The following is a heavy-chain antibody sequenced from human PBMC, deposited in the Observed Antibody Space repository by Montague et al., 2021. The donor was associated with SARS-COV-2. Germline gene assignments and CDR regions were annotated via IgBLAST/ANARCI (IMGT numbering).Heavy chain of an antibody. D-gene: IGHD5-18*01. J-gene: IGHJ4*02. CDR3: ASGTRRTWIQLWGRSGLDY. CDR1: GGSISSSSYS. Sequence: SETLSLTCTVSGGSISSSSYSWSWIRQPPGKGLEWIGCIYHSGSTYYNPSLKSRVTISVDTSKNQFSLKLSSVTAADTGVYYCASGTRRTWIQLWGRSGLDYWGQGTLVTVSS. V-gene: IGHV4-39*07. CDR2: IYHSGST.